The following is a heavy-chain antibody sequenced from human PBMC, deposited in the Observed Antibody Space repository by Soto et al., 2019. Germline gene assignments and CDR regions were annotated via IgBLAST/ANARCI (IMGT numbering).Heavy chain of an antibody. CDR1: GGTFSSYR. CDR3: ARDSGAKLSSS. J-gene: IGHJ4*02. V-gene: IGHV1-69*13. CDR2: IVPIYRTA. D-gene: IGHD6-13*01. Sequence: SVKVSCKASGGTFSSYRFNWVRQARGQGLEWLGGIVPIYRTADCAQKFQGRVTITADESTRTVYLELSSLKSQDTALYYCARDSGAKLSSSWGQGTLVTVSS.